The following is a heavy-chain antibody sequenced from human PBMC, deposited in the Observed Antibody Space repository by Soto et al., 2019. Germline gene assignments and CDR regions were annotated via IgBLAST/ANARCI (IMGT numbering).Heavy chain of an antibody. Sequence: SETLSLTCTVSGGSVNSYYWSWIRQPPGKGLEWIGYIFYSGSTKSNPSLKSRVTMSVDMSKNQFSLRLTSVTAADTAFYYCARGRRSSSFKWFDPWGQGTLVTVSS. CDR1: GGSVNSYY. CDR3: ARGRRSSSFKWFDP. V-gene: IGHV4-59*02. D-gene: IGHD6-6*01. J-gene: IGHJ5*02. CDR2: IFYSGST.